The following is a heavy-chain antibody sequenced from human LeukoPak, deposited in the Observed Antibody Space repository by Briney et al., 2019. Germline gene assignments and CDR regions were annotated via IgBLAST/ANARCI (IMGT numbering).Heavy chain of an antibody. CDR2: INHSGST. CDR1: GGSISSYY. V-gene: IGHV4-34*01. J-gene: IGHJ4*02. Sequence: SETLSLTCTVSGGSISSYYWSWIRQPPGKGLEWIGEINHSGSTNYNPSLKSRVTISVDTSKNQFSLKLSSVTAADTAVYYCARARARAWYYFDYWGQGTLVTVSS. D-gene: IGHD2-8*02. CDR3: ARARARAWYYFDY.